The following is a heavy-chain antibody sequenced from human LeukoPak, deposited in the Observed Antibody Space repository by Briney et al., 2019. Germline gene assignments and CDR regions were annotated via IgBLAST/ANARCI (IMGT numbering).Heavy chain of an antibody. Sequence: SETLSLTCAVYAGSFSDYYWSWIRQPPGKGLEWIGYIYYSGSTNYNPSLKSRVTISVDTSKNQFSLKLSSVTAADTAVYYCARGADSSGYYSIFYFDYWGQGTLVTVSS. CDR3: ARGADSSGYYSIFYFDY. CDR2: IYYSGST. CDR1: AGSFSDYY. D-gene: IGHD3-22*01. J-gene: IGHJ4*02. V-gene: IGHV4-59*01.